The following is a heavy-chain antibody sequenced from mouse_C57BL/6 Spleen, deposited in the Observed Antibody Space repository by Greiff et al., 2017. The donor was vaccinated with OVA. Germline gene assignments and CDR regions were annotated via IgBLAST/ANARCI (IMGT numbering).Heavy chain of an antibody. Sequence: EVQLQQSGPELVKPGASVKISCKASGYTFTDYYMNWVKQSPGKSLEWIGDINPNNGGTSYNQKFKGKATLTVDKSSSTAYMELRSLTSEDSAVYYCARVEPPDWYFDVWGTGTTVTVSS. J-gene: IGHJ1*03. V-gene: IGHV1-26*01. CDR1: GYTFTDYY. CDR2: INPNNGGT. CDR3: ARVEPPDWYFDV.